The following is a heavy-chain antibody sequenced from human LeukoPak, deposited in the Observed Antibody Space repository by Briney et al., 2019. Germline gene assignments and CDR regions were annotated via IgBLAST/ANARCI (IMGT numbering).Heavy chain of an antibody. Sequence: SVKVSCKASGGTFSSYAISWVRQAPGQGLEWMGGIIPIFGTANYAQKFQGRVTITADESTSTAYMELSSLRSEDTAVYYCARALRYSYGPIYYYGMDVWGQGTTVTVSS. CDR3: ARALRYSYGPIYYYGMDV. V-gene: IGHV1-69*13. D-gene: IGHD5-18*01. CDR2: IIPIFGTA. CDR1: GGTFSSYA. J-gene: IGHJ6*02.